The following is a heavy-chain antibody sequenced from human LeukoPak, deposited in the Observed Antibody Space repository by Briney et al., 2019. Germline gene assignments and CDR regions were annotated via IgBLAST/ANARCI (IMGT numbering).Heavy chain of an antibody. CDR2: IYYSGST. CDR1: GGSISSYY. V-gene: IGHV4-59*01. D-gene: IGHD3-9*01. CDR3: ARWAGGYDILTGYYIGWFDP. Sequence: SETLSLTCTVSGGSISSYYWSWIRQPPGKGLEWIGYIYYSGSTNYNPSLKSRFTISVDTSKNQFSLKLSSVTAADTAVYYCARWAGGYDILTGYYIGWFDPWGQGTLVTVSS. J-gene: IGHJ5*02.